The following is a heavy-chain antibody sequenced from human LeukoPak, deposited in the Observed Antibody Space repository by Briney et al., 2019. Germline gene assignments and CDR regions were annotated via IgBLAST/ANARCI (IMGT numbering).Heavy chain of an antibody. V-gene: IGHV4-39*01. CDR1: GGSISSSSYY. CDR2: IYYSGST. D-gene: IGHD6-19*01. Sequence: SETLSLTCTVSGGSISSSSYYWGWIRQPPGKGLEWIGSIYYSGSTYYNPSLKSRVTISVDTSKNQFSLKLSSVTAADTAVYYCATEGYSSGWYDDGLGTDYWGQGTLVTVSS. J-gene: IGHJ4*02. CDR3: ATEGYSSGWYDDGLGTDY.